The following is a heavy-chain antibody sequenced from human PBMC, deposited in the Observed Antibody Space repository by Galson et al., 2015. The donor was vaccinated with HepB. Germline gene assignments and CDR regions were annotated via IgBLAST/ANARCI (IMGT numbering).Heavy chain of an antibody. CDR1: GGSFSGYY. Sequence: SETLSLTCAVYGGSFSGYYWSWIRQPPGKGLEWIGEVNHSGSTNYNPSLKSRVTISVDTSKNQFSLKLSSVTAADTAVYYCARSRGPLTYSTYRFAPYGMDVWGQGTTVTVSS. V-gene: IGHV4-34*01. CDR3: ARSRGPLTYSTYRFAPYGMDV. CDR2: VNHSGST. J-gene: IGHJ6*02. D-gene: IGHD4-11*01.